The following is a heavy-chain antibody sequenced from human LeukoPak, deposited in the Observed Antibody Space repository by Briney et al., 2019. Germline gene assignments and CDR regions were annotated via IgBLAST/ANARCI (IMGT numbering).Heavy chain of an antibody. J-gene: IGHJ4*02. D-gene: IGHD3-3*01. CDR1: GFTFSSYW. Sequence: GGSLRLSCAASGFTFSSYWMSWVRQAPGKGLEWVANIKQDGSEKYYVDSVKGRFTISRDNAKNSLYLQMNSLRAEDTAVYYCAKEAGEWLQRFEFDYWGQGTLVTVSS. V-gene: IGHV3-7*01. CDR3: AKEAGEWLQRFEFDY. CDR2: IKQDGSEK.